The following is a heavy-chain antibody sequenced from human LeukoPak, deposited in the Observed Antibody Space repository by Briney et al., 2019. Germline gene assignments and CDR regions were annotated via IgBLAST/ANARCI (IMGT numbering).Heavy chain of an antibody. CDR3: ARAATEGGFDY. CDR1: GFTFSDYY. Sequence: GGSLRLSCAASGFTFSDYYMSWIRQAPGKGLEWVAVIWYDGSNKYYADSVKGRFTISRDNSKNTLYLQMNSLRAEDTAVYYCARAATEGGFDYWGQGTLVTVSS. V-gene: IGHV3-33*08. D-gene: IGHD1-26*01. J-gene: IGHJ4*02. CDR2: IWYDGSNK.